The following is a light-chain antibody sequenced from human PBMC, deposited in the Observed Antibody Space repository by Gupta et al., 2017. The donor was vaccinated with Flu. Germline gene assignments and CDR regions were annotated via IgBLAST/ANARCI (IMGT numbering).Light chain of an antibody. CDR2: GAS. CDR1: QSIRSNY. V-gene: IGKV3-20*01. Sequence: TVLTQSPGTLSLSPGERATLSCRASQSIRSNYLAWYQQRLVQAPRLLIYGASTRATGIPERFSGSGSGTDFTLTISRVEPEDFAVYYCQQYGISLTFGHGTKVEVK. J-gene: IGKJ1*01. CDR3: QQYGISLT.